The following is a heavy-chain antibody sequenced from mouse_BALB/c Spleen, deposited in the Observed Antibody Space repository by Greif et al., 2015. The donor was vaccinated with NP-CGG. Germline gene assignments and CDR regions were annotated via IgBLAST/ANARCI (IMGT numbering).Heavy chain of an antibody. Sequence: EVKLMESGGGLVQPGGSRKLSCAASGFTFSSFGMHWVRQAPEKGLEWVAYISSGSSTIYYADTVKGRFTISRDNPKNTLFLQMTSLRSEDTAMYYCASPDYRYYFDYWGQGTTLTVSS. CDR1: GFTFSSFG. V-gene: IGHV5-17*02. CDR2: ISSGSSTI. CDR3: ASPDYRYYFDY. D-gene: IGHD2-14*01. J-gene: IGHJ2*01.